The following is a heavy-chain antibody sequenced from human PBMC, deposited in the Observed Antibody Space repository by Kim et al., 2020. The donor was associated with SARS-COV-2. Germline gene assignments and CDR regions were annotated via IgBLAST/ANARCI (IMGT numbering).Heavy chain of an antibody. Sequence: SQTLSLTCAISGDSVSSNSAAWNWIRQSPSRGLEWLGRTYYRSKWYNDYAVSVKSRITINPDTSKNQFSLQLNSVTPEDTAVYYCARDWLGYYDILTGYEDWFDPWGQGTLVTVSS. CDR2: TYYRSKWYN. J-gene: IGHJ5*02. V-gene: IGHV6-1*01. CDR1: GDSVSSNSAA. CDR3: ARDWLGYYDILTGYEDWFDP. D-gene: IGHD3-9*01.